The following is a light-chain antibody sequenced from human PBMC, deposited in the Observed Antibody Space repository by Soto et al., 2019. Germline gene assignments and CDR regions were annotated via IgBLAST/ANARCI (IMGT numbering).Light chain of an antibody. CDR2: EVT. CDR1: SSDVGGYNY. V-gene: IGLV2-8*01. CDR3: SSYAGSNQAVV. Sequence: QSALTQPPSASGSPGQSVTISCTGTSSDVGGYNYVSWYQQHPGKAPKLMIYEVTKRPSGVPDRFSGSKSGNTASLTVSGLQAEGEAVYYCSSYAGSNQAVVFGGGTK. J-gene: IGLJ2*01.